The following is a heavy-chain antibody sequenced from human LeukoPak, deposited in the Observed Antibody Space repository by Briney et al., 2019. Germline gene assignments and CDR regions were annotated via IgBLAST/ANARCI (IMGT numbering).Heavy chain of an antibody. D-gene: IGHD6-6*01. Sequence: GGSLRLSCAASGFTFSDYYMSWIRQAPGKGLEWVSSISSSSSYIYYTDSVKGRFTISRDNSKNSLYLQMNSLRTEDTALYYCAKVGQLGPYFYYHYMDVWGKGTTVTVSS. CDR2: ISSSSSYI. J-gene: IGHJ6*03. CDR1: GFTFSDYY. CDR3: AKVGQLGPYFYYHYMDV. V-gene: IGHV3-11*03.